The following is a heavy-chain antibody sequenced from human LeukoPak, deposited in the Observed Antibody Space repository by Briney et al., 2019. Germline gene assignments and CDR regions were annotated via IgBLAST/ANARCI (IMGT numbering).Heavy chain of an antibody. Sequence: AGGSLRLSCAASGFTFSSHWMHWVRQVPGKGLVWVSRINGDGRRITYADSVKGRFTISRDNAKNTLFLQMDSLRAEDTALYYRARDRPDGRTSFDYWGLGTLVTVSS. CDR3: ARDRPDGRTSFDY. CDR1: GFTFSSHW. J-gene: IGHJ4*02. V-gene: IGHV3-74*03. D-gene: IGHD1-14*01. CDR2: INGDGRRI.